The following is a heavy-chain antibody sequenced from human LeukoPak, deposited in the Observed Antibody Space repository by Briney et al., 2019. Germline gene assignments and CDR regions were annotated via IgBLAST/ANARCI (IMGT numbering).Heavy chain of an antibody. CDR1: GYTFTGYY. D-gene: IGHD2-15*01. Sequence: VASVKVSCKASGYTFTGYYMHWVRQAPGQGLEWMGWINPNSGGTNYAQTFQGRVTMTRDTSISTAYMELSRLRSDDTAVYYCARDNDIVVVVAASHDAFDIWGQGTMVTVSS. CDR2: INPNSGGT. CDR3: ARDNDIVVVVAASHDAFDI. J-gene: IGHJ3*02. V-gene: IGHV1-2*02.